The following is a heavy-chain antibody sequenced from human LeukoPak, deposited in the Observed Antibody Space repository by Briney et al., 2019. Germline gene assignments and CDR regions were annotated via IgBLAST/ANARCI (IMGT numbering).Heavy chain of an antibody. CDR1: GFTFSSYG. Sequence: PGRSLRLSRAASGFTFSSYGMHWVRQAPGKGLEWVAVIWYDGSNKYYVDSVKGRFTISRDNSKNTLYLQMNSLRAEDTAVYYCARAKLDSSGYSFDYWGQGTLVTVSS. CDR3: ARAKLDSSGYSFDY. D-gene: IGHD3-22*01. J-gene: IGHJ4*02. V-gene: IGHV3-33*01. CDR2: IWYDGSNK.